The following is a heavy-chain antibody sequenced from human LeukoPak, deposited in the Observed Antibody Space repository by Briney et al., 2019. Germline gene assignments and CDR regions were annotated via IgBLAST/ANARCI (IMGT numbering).Heavy chain of an antibody. J-gene: IGHJ4*02. Sequence: GGYLRLYCAASGFTFSSYEMNWVRQAPGKGLEWVSYISSSGSTIYYADSVKGRFTISRDNAKNSLYLQMNSLRAEDTAVYYCARVPLAGEADYWGQGTLVTVSS. CDR2: ISSSGSTI. CDR1: GFTFSSYE. CDR3: ARVPLAGEADY. D-gene: IGHD1-14*01. V-gene: IGHV3-48*03.